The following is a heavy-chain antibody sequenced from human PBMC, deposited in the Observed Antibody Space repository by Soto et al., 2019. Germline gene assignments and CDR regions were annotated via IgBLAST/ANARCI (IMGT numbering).Heavy chain of an antibody. D-gene: IGHD3-3*01. J-gene: IGHJ6*03. CDR3: ARETVPKPPIFGVVIIPLFQPAHMDV. Sequence: EVQLVESGGGLVKPGGSLRLSCAASGFTFSSYSMNWVRQAPGKGLEWVSSISSSSSYIYYADSVKGRFTISRDNAKNSLYLQMNSLRAEDTAVYYCARETVPKPPIFGVVIIPLFQPAHMDVWGKGTTVTVSS. CDR1: GFTFSSYS. CDR2: ISSSSSYI. V-gene: IGHV3-21*01.